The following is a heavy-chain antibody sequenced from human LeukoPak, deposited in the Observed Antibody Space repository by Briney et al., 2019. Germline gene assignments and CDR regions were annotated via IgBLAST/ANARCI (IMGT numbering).Heavy chain of an antibody. J-gene: IGHJ4*02. CDR2: ISGRGGST. CDR3: AKASDIAGGDFDY. V-gene: IGHV3-23*01. D-gene: IGHD1-26*01. CDR1: GFPFSRYA. Sequence: GGSLRLSCAASGFPFSRYAMNWVPEAPGKGLEWVYHISGRGGSTFYADSVKGRFTISRDNSKNTLHLQMNSLRAEDTAVYYCAKASDIAGGDFDYWGQGTLVTVSS.